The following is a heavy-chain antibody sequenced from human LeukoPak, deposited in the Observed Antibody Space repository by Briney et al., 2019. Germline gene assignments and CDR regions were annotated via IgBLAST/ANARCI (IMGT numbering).Heavy chain of an antibody. D-gene: IGHD6-13*01. Sequence: PGGSLRLSCAASGFTVSSNYMSWVRQAPGKGLEWVSVIYSGGSTYYADSVKGRFTISRDNSKNTLYLQMNSLSAEDTAVYYCAKDLGYSSSWYLFDYWGQGTLVTVSS. CDR2: IYSGGST. J-gene: IGHJ4*02. V-gene: IGHV3-53*05. CDR3: AKDLGYSSSWYLFDY. CDR1: GFTVSSNY.